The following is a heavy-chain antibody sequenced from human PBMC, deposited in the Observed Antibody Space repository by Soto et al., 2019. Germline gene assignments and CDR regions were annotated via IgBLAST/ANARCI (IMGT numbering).Heavy chain of an antibody. CDR3: ARVGCSGGSCYYYYMDV. V-gene: IGHV1-8*01. J-gene: IGHJ6*03. D-gene: IGHD2-15*01. CDR1: GYSFTSYD. CDR2: MNPNSGNT. Sequence: ASVKVSWKASGYSFTSYDINWVRQDTGQGLEWMGWMNPNSGNTGYAQKFQGRVTMTRNTSISTAYMELSSLRSEDTAVYYCARVGCSGGSCYYYYMDVWGKGTTVTVSS.